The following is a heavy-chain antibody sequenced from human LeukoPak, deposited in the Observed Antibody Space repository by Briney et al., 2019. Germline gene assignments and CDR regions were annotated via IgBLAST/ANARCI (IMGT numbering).Heavy chain of an antibody. CDR3: AASGSSWWEGHFHD. Sequence: SETLSLTCTVSRASMSSFFWSWIRQSPGKGLEWIGHIHYSGTTKYNPSITSRVTLSMDTSKNQVSLILSSVTAADTAMYYCAASGSSWWEGHFHDWGQGTLVSVSS. CDR2: IHYSGTT. J-gene: IGHJ1*01. CDR1: RASMSSFF. V-gene: IGHV4-59*01. D-gene: IGHD6-13*01.